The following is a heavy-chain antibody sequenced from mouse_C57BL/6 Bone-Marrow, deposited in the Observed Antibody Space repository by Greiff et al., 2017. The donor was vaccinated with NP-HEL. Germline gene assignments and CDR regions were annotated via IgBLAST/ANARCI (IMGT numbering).Heavy chain of an antibody. D-gene: IGHD1-1*01. J-gene: IGHJ2*01. CDR2: IDPSDSYT. CDR3: GRRGTKVVAPLDY. Sequence: QVQLQQPGAELVMPGASVKLSCKASGYTFTSYWMHWVKQRPGQGLEWIGEIDPSDSYTNYNQKFKGKSTLTVDKSSSTAYMQLSSLTSEDAAAYYCGRRGTKVVAPLDYWGQGTTLTVSS. V-gene: IGHV1-69*01. CDR1: GYTFTSYW.